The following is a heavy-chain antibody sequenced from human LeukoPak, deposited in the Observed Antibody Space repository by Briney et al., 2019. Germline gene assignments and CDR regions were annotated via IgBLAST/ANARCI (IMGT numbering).Heavy chain of an antibody. J-gene: IGHJ4*02. Sequence: GGSLRLSCAASGFTFSGYAMHWVRQAPGKGLEWVAVISYDGSNKYYADSVKGRFTISRDNSKNTLYLQMNSLRAEDTAVYYCARSYSSSSAVDYWGQGTLVTVSS. CDR1: GFTFSGYA. CDR3: ARSYSSSSAVDY. V-gene: IGHV3-30-3*01. D-gene: IGHD6-6*01. CDR2: ISYDGSNK.